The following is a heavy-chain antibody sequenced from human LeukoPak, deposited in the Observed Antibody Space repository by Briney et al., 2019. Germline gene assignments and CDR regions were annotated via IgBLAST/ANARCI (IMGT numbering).Heavy chain of an antibody. V-gene: IGHV4-39*01. CDR3: ARQIRYTYDPNWFHH. CDR2: IYFSGTT. J-gene: IGHJ5*02. D-gene: IGHD2-2*02. Sequence: SETLSLTCSVSGDSITVTSYYWAWIRQPPGKGLEWIGSIYFSGTTNYNPSLQSRVTMSVDTSRNQFSLILSSLTATDTAVYYCARQIRYTYDPNWFHHWSQGALVTVSS. CDR1: GDSITVTSYY.